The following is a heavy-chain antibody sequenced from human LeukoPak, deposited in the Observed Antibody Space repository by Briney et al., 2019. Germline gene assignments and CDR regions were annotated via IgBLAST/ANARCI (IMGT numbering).Heavy chain of an antibody. Sequence: GGSLRLSCAASGFTFDDYAMHWVRQAPGKGLEWVSGISWNSGSIGYADSVKGRFTISRDHAKNSLYLQMNSLRAEDMALYYCAKGYCSNTSCYAGSLDYWGQGTLVTVSS. CDR2: ISWNSGSI. CDR1: GFTFDDYA. CDR3: AKGYCSNTSCYAGSLDY. J-gene: IGHJ4*02. D-gene: IGHD2-2*01. V-gene: IGHV3-9*03.